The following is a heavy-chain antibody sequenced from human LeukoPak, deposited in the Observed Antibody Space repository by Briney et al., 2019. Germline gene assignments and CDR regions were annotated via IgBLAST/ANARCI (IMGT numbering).Heavy chain of an antibody. CDR2: INPKSGST. Sequence: ASVKVSCKASGYTFTDYYMHWVRQAPGQGLEWMGWINPKSGSTNYAQQYQGGVTMTRDTSIRTAYMELSSLRPDDAAVYFCARDGQGSGKTYDYWGQGTLVTVSS. D-gene: IGHD1-1*01. J-gene: IGHJ4*02. CDR1: GYTFTDYY. V-gene: IGHV1-2*02. CDR3: ARDGQGSGKTYDY.